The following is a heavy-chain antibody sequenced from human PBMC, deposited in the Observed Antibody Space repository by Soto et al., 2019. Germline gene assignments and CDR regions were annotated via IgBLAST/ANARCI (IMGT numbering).Heavy chain of an antibody. D-gene: IGHD2-15*01. CDR1: GGSISSYY. J-gene: IGHJ6*02. Sequence: SETLSLTCTVSGGSISSYYWSWIRQPPGKGLEWIGYIYYSGSTNYNPSLKSRVTISVDTSKNQFSLKLSSVTAADTAVYYCARRIETPLYYYYGMDVWGQGTTVTVSS. CDR2: IYYSGST. CDR3: ARRIETPLYYYYGMDV. V-gene: IGHV4-59*01.